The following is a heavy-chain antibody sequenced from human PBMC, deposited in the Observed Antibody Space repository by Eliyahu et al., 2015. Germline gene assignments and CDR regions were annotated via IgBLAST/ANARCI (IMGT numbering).Heavy chain of an antibody. Sequence: QVQLVQSGAEVKKPGSXVKVSCKASXGTXXXYAISWVRQAPGQGLEWMGGIIPIFGTANYAQKFQGRVTITADESTSTAYMELSSLRSEDTAVYYCARELTMVQGDLGWFDPWGQGTLVTVSS. V-gene: IGHV1-69*01. J-gene: IGHJ5*02. CDR1: XGTXXXYA. CDR2: IIPIFGTA. D-gene: IGHD3-10*01. CDR3: ARELTMVQGDLGWFDP.